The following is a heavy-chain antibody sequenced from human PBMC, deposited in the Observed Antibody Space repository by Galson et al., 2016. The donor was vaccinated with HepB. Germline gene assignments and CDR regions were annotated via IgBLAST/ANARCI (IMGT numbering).Heavy chain of an antibody. CDR3: AKFASGTYYLDSFDY. J-gene: IGHJ4*02. CDR1: GFTFRSYA. V-gene: IGHV3-23*01. Sequence: SLRLSCAASGFTFRSYAMTWVRQAPGKGLEWVSTISGSGGSTYHADSVKGRFTISRDNSKNTVYLQMNSLRAEDTAVYYCAKFASGTYYLDSFDYCGQGTLVTVSS. D-gene: IGHD3-10*01. CDR2: ISGSGGST.